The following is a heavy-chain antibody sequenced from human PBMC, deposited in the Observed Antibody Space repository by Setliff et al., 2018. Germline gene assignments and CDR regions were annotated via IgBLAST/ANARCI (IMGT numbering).Heavy chain of an antibody. CDR1: GFSLSTYAVG. Sequence: ESGPTLVNPTQTLTLACTFSGFSLSTYAVGVGWIRQPPGKALEWLARIDWDDDKFYSASLRTRLTISKDTSKNQVVLTMTNMDPVDTGTYYCARIRASGSTIWFDPWGQGTLVTVSS. CDR2: IDWDDDK. V-gene: IGHV2-70*04. J-gene: IGHJ5*02. D-gene: IGHD6-13*01. CDR3: ARIRASGSTIWFDP.